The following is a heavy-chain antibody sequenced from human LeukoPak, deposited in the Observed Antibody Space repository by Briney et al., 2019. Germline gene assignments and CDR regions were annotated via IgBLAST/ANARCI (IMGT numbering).Heavy chain of an antibody. Sequence: SETLSLTCTVSGGSISSYYWSWIRQPAGKGLEWIGRIYTSGSTNYNPSLKSRVTISVDTSKNQFSLKLSSVTAADTAVYYCARAGYSSGWYHAFDIWGQGTMVTVSS. CDR2: IYTSGST. CDR3: ARAGYSSGWYHAFDI. V-gene: IGHV4-4*07. D-gene: IGHD6-19*01. CDR1: GGSISSYY. J-gene: IGHJ3*02.